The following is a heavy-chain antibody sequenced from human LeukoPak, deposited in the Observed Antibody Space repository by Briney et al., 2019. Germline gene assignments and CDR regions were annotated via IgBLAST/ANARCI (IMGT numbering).Heavy chain of an antibody. CDR1: GYTFTGYY. V-gene: IGHV1-2*06. CDR3: ARGRVAAAGAYYFDY. D-gene: IGHD6-13*01. CDR2: INPNSGGT. Sequence: ASVKVSCTASGYTFTGYYMHWVRQAPGQGLKWMGRINPNSGGTNYAQKFQGRVTMTRDTSISTAYMELSRLRSDDTAVYYCARGRVAAAGAYYFDYWGQGTLVTVSS. J-gene: IGHJ4*02.